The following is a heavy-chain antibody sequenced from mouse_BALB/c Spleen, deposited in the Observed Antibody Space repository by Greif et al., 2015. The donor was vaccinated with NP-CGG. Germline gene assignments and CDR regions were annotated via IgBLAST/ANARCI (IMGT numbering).Heavy chain of an antibody. Sequence: EVKLVESGGGLVQPGGSRKLSCAASGFTFSSFGMHWVRQAPEKGLEWVAYISSGSSTICYADTVKGRFTISRDNPKNTLFLQMTSLRSEDTAMYYCARGGLLRSWFAYWGQGTLVTVSA. CDR3: ARGGLLRSWFAY. V-gene: IGHV5-17*02. D-gene: IGHD1-1*01. CDR2: ISSGSSTI. J-gene: IGHJ3*01. CDR1: GFTFSSFG.